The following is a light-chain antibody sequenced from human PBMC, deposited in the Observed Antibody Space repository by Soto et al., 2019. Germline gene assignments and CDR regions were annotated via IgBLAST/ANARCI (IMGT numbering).Light chain of an antibody. Sequence: QSVLTQPPSASGSPGQSVTISCTGTSNDVGGYNYVSWYQQHPGKAPKLKIYEVTKRPSGVPDRLFGTKSGNTASLTVSGLQAEDEADYYCSSYAGSANYVVFGGGTKLTVL. J-gene: IGLJ2*01. CDR3: SSYAGSANYVV. CDR2: EVT. CDR1: SNDVGGYNY. V-gene: IGLV2-8*01.